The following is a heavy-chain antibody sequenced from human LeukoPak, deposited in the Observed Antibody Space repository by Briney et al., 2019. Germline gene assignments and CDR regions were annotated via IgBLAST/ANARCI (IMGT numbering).Heavy chain of an antibody. CDR2: ISSTGGTT. J-gene: IGHJ6*03. D-gene: IGHD2-2*01. CDR3: AESCSSTSCPTSRMKQYYYYYMDV. Sequence: GGSLRLSCAASGFTFSSYGMSWVRQAPGKGLEWVSSISSTGGTTYYADSVKGRFTISRDNSKNTLYLQMNSLRAEDTAVYYCAESCSSTSCPTSRMKQYYYYYMDVWGKGTTVTISS. V-gene: IGHV3-23*01. CDR1: GFTFSSYG.